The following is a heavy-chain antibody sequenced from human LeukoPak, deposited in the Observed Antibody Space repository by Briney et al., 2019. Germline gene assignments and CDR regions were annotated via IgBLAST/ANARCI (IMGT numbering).Heavy chain of an antibody. V-gene: IGHV3-23*01. Sequence: KSGGSLRLSCAASGFTFSSYAMSWVRQAPGKGLEWVSGISGSGGSTYYADSVKGRFTISRDNSKNTEYLQMNSLRAEDTAVYYCAKDIVVVPAPVGYFDLWGRGTLATVSS. CDR2: ISGSGGST. D-gene: IGHD2-2*01. CDR1: GFTFSSYA. CDR3: AKDIVVVPAPVGYFDL. J-gene: IGHJ2*01.